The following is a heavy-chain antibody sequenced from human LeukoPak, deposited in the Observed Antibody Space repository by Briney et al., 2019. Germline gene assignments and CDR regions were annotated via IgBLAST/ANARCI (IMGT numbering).Heavy chain of an antibody. J-gene: IGHJ6*03. Sequence: GASVKVSCKASGYTFTSYGISWVRQAPGQGLEWMGWISAYNGNTNYAQKLQGRVTMTTDTSTSTAYMELRSLRSDDTAVYYCARAVLGPRWNLEWLLPAGKHYYMDVWGKGTTVTVSS. CDR1: GYTFTSYG. CDR2: ISAYNGNT. V-gene: IGHV1-18*01. CDR3: ARAVLGPRWNLEWLLPAGKHYYMDV. D-gene: IGHD3-3*01.